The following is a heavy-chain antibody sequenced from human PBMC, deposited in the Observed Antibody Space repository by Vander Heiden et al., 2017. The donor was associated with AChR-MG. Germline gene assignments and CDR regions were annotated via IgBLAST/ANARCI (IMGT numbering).Heavy chain of an antibody. V-gene: IGHV3-48*01. Sequence: EVQLVESGGGLVQPGGSLRLSCAASGFTFSSYSMNWVRQAPGKGLEWVSYISSSSSTIYYADSVKGRFTISRDNAKNSLYLQMNSLRAEDTAVYYCAREPGSPEYYYYYYGMDVWGQGTTVTVSS. CDR1: GFTFSSYS. J-gene: IGHJ6*02. CDR2: ISSSSSTI. D-gene: IGHD3-10*01. CDR3: AREPGSPEYYYYYYGMDV.